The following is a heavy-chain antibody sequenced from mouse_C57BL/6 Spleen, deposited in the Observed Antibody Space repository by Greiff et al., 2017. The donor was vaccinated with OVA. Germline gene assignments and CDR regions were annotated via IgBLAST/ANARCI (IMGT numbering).Heavy chain of an antibody. Sequence: VVESGASVKISCKASGYAFSSYWMNWVKQRPGKGLEWIGQIYPGDGDTNYNGKFKGKATLTADKSSSTAYMQLSSLTSEDSAVYFCARVGVYSCFDYWGQGTTLTVSS. D-gene: IGHD2-1*01. CDR3: ARVGVYSCFDY. V-gene: IGHV1-80*01. CDR1: GYAFSSYW. CDR2: IYPGDGDT. J-gene: IGHJ2*01.